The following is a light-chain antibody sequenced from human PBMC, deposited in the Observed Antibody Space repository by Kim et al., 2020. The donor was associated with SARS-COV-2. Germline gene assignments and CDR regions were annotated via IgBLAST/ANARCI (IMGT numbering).Light chain of an antibody. CDR3: NSRDSSGIHVV. V-gene: IGLV3-19*01. CDR1: GHRSYY. CDR2: GKN. J-gene: IGLJ2*01. Sequence: ALGQTVRITCQGDGHRSYYASWYQQKPGQAPVLVIYGKNNRPSGIPDRFSGSSSGNTASLTITGAQAEDEADYYCNSRDSSGIHVVFGGGTQLTVL.